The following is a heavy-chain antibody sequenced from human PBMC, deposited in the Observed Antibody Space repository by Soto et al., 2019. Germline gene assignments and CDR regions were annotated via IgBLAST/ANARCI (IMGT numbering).Heavy chain of an antibody. J-gene: IGHJ6*01. D-gene: IGHD3-22*01. V-gene: IGHV1-18*01. Sequence: QVQLVQSGTEVKKPGASVKVSCKASGYTFNSYGISWVRQAPGQGLEWMGWISPYDDNTNYAQNPQGRVTMTTDTSTRTAYMELRSLISDDTAVYYCARGGYYDSSGSRNYHYYGMDAW. CDR1: GYTFNSYG. CDR2: ISPYDDNT. CDR3: ARGGYYDSSGSRNYHYYGMDA.